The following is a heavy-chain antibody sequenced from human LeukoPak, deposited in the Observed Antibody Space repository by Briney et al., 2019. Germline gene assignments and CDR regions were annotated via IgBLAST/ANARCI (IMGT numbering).Heavy chain of an antibody. CDR2: ISGSGGST. J-gene: IGHJ4*02. CDR3: AKDCSRTSCYR. CDR1: GFTFSSYA. V-gene: IGHV3-23*01. D-gene: IGHD2-2*01. Sequence: EGSLRLSCAASGFTFSSYAMSWVRQAPGKGLEWVSAISGSGGSTYYADSVKGRFTISRDNSKNTLYLQMNSLRAEDTAVYYCAKDCSRTSCYRWGQGTLVTVSS.